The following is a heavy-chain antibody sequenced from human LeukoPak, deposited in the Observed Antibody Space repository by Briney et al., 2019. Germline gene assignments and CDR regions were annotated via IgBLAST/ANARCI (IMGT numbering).Heavy chain of an antibody. J-gene: IGHJ5*02. CDR1: GGTFSSYA. D-gene: IGHD3-3*01. CDR3: ARSGYPTSNWLDP. Sequence: ASVKVSCKASGGTFSSYAISWVRQAPGQGLEWMGGIIPIFGTANYAQKFQGRVTITADESTSTAYMELSSLRSEDTAVYYCARSGYPTSNWLDPWGQGTLVTVSS. V-gene: IGHV1-69*13. CDR2: IIPIFGTA.